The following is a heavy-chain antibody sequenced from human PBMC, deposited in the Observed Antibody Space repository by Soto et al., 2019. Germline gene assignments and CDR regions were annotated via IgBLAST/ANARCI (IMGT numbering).Heavy chain of an antibody. D-gene: IGHD6-6*01. CDR3: ARMSVVGRRDYYYGMDV. CDR2: IGLSGGYI. V-gene: IGHV3-21*01. CDR1: GFAFTDYN. Sequence: GGSLRLSCTDSGFAFTDYNINWVRQAPGKGLEWVSSIGLSGGYIYYADSVKGRFTISRDSAKNSVYLQMNSLRAEDTALYYCARMSVVGRRDYYYGMDVWGQGPTVTVSS. J-gene: IGHJ6*02.